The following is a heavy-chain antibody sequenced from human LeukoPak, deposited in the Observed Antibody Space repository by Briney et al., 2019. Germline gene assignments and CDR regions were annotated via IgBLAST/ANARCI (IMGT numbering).Heavy chain of an antibody. V-gene: IGHV5-51*01. J-gene: IGHJ4*02. CDR3: ARHGGMTTVTHFDY. D-gene: IGHD4-17*01. CDR1: GYSFTSYW. Sequence: GESLKISCKGSGYSFTSYWIGWVRQMPGKGLEWMGIIYPGDSDTRYGPSFQGQVTISADKSITAAYLQWSSLKASDTAVYYCARHGGMTTVTHFDYWGQGTLVTVSS. CDR2: IYPGDSDT.